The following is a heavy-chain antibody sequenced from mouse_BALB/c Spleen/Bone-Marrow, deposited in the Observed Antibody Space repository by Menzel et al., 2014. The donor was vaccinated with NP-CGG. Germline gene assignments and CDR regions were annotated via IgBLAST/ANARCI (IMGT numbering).Heavy chain of an antibody. CDR3: AREGRGYYGSSGAAMDY. J-gene: IGHJ4*01. CDR1: GFSLTSYG. Sequence: QVQLKESGPGLVAPSQSLSITCTVSGFSLTSYGVHWVRQPPGKGLEWLGVICAGGSTSYNSALMSRLSINQDNSKSQAFLKLNSLQTDDTATYYCAREGRGYYGSSGAAMDYWGQGTSVTVSS. V-gene: IGHV2-9*02. D-gene: IGHD1-1*01. CDR2: ICAGGST.